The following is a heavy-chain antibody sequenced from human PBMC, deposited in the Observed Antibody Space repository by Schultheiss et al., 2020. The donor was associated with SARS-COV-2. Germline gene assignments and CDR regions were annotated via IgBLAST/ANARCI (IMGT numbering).Heavy chain of an antibody. J-gene: IGHJ6*02. V-gene: IGHV3-53*05. CDR1: GFTVSNNY. D-gene: IGHD6-25*01. Sequence: GESLKISCAASGFTVSNNYMTWVRQAPGKGLEWVSLVYGGGSTYYADSVKGRFTISRDNFKNTLSLQMNSLRAEDTAVYYCARHQAALDYYGLDVWGQGTTVTVSS. CDR3: ARHQAALDYYGLDV. CDR2: VYGGGST.